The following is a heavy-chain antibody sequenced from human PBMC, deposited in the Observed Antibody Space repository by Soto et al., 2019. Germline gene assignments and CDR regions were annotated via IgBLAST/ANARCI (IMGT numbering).Heavy chain of an antibody. Sequence: SETLSLTCTVSGGSISSYYWSWIRQPPGKGLEWIGYIYYSGSTNYNPSLKSRVTISVDTSKNQFSLRLSSVTAADTAVYYCARDLRVDITMVRAEKTNYYSYGMDVWGQGTTVTVSS. D-gene: IGHD3-10*01. CDR1: GGSISSYY. V-gene: IGHV4-59*01. CDR3: ARDLRVDITMVRAEKTNYYSYGMDV. CDR2: IYYSGST. J-gene: IGHJ6*02.